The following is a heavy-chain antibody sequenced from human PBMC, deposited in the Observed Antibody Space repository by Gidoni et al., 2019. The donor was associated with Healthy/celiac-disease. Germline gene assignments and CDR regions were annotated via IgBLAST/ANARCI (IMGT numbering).Heavy chain of an antibody. D-gene: IGHD1-7*01. V-gene: IGHV3-33*01. J-gene: IGHJ4*02. CDR3: ARWNYDYYFDY. CDR2: IWYDGSNK. Sequence: VRQAPGKGLEWVAVIWYDGSNKYYADSVKGRFTISRDNSKNTLYLQMNSLRAEDTAVYYCARWNYDYYFDYWGQGTLVTVSS.